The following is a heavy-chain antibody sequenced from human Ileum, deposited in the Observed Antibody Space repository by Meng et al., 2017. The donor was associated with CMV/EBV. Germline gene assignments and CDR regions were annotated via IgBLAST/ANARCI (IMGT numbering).Heavy chain of an antibody. CDR3: TTPGCSSTTCYTRLYY. D-gene: IGHD2-2*02. CDR2: IKSKTDGGTT. Sequence: GGSLRLSCAASGFTFSNAWMSWVRQAPGKGLEWVGRIKSKTDGGTTDYAAPVKGRFTISRDDSENTLFLQMDSLKTEDTAMYYCTTPGCSSTTCYTRLYYWGQGTMVTVSS. CDR1: GFTFSNAW. V-gene: IGHV3-15*01. J-gene: IGHJ4*02.